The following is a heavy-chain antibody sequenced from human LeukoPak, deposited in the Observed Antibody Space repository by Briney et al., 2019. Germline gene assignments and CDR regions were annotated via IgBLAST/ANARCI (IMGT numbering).Heavy chain of an antibody. CDR2: FSPSGNYI. CDR3: ARDLSSSTSCYSY. V-gene: IGHV3-21*01. CDR1: GFTFSSHS. Sequence: GGSLRLSCAASGFTFSSHSMNWVRQAPGKGLEWVSSFSPSGNYIYYADSVEGRFTISRDNAKNSLYLQMNSLRAEDTAVYYCARDLSSSTSCYSYWGQGTLVTVSS. D-gene: IGHD2-2*01. J-gene: IGHJ4*02.